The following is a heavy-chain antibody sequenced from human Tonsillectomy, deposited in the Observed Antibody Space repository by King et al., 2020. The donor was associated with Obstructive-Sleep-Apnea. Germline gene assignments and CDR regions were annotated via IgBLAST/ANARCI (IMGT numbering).Heavy chain of an antibody. CDR1: GFTFSSYW. CDR2: INSDGSST. D-gene: IGHD3-3*01. V-gene: IGHV3-74*01. Sequence: VQLVESGGGLVQPGGSLRLSCAASGFTFSSYWMHWVRQAPGKGLVWVSRINSDGSSTSYADSVKGRFTISRDNAKNTLYLQMNSLRAEDTAVYYCARAPAFGVGAALGMDVWGQGTTVTVSS. J-gene: IGHJ6*02. CDR3: ARAPAFGVGAALGMDV.